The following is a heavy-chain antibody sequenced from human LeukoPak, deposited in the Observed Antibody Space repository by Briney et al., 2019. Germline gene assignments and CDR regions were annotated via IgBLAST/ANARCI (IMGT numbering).Heavy chain of an antibody. V-gene: IGHV1-69*04. CDR2: IIPILGIA. Sequence: GSAVKVSCKASGGTFSSYAISWVRQAPGQGLEWMGRIIPILGIANYAQKFQGRVTITADKSTSTAYMELSSLRSEDTAVYYCAREAIVVINLTGFDYWGQGTLVTVSS. J-gene: IGHJ4*02. CDR1: GGTFSSYA. D-gene: IGHD3-22*01. CDR3: AREAIVVINLTGFDY.